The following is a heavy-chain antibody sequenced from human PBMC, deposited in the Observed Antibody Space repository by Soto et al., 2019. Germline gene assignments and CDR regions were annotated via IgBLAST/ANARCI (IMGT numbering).Heavy chain of an antibody. CDR3: AKDMVRGVTGYYYYYGMDV. CDR2: ISGSGGST. D-gene: IGHD3-10*01. CDR1: GFTFSSYA. J-gene: IGHJ6*02. Sequence: PGGSLRLSCAASGFTFSSYAMSWVRQAPGKGLEWVSAISGSGGSTYYADSVKGRFTISRDNSKNTLYLQMNSLRAEDTAVYYRAKDMVRGVTGYYYYYGMDVWGQGTTVTVSS. V-gene: IGHV3-23*01.